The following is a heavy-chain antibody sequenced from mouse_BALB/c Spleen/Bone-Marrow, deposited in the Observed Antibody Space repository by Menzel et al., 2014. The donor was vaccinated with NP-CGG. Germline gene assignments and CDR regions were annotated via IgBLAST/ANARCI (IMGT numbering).Heavy chain of an antibody. CDR2: IWSGGST. Sequence: VMLVESGPGLVQPSQSLSITCTVSGVSLTSYAVHWVRQSPGKGLEWLGVIWSGGSTDYNAAFISRLSISKDNSKSQVFFKMNSLQANDTAIYYCARNVYYYGSSPMDYWGQGTSVTVSS. V-gene: IGHV2-2*02. CDR1: GVSLTSYA. CDR3: ARNVYYYGSSPMDY. J-gene: IGHJ4*01. D-gene: IGHD1-1*01.